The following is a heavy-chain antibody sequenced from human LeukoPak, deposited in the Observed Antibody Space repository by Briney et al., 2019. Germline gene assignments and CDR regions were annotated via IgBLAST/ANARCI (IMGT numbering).Heavy chain of an antibody. CDR2: ISSSSSVI. CDR3: ASDPPGDYGLGF. D-gene: IGHD4-17*01. Sequence: GGSLRLSCAASGFTFSNYNMNWVRQAPGKGLEWVSYISSSSSVIYYADSVKGRFTISRDNSNNTLYLQMNRLRVKDTAVYYCASDPPGDYGLGFWGQGTLVTVSS. CDR1: GFTFSNYN. V-gene: IGHV3-48*01. J-gene: IGHJ4*02.